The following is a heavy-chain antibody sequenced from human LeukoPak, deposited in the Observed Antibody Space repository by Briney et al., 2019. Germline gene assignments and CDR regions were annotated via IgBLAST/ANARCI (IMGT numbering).Heavy chain of an antibody. CDR3: TTVNY. CDR2: IKSKTDGGTI. V-gene: IGHV3-15*01. J-gene: IGHJ4*02. Sequence: GGSLRLSCAASGFTFDNAWMNWVRQAPGKGLEWAGRIKSKTDGGTIAYAAPVKGRFTISRDDSKSTLYLQMNSLKTEDTAVYYCTTVNYWGQGTLVTVSS. CDR1: GFTFDNAW.